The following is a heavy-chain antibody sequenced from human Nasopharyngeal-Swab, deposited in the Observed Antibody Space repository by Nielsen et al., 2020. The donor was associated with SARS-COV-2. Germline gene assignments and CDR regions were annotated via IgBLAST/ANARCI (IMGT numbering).Heavy chain of an antibody. D-gene: IGHD3-22*01. J-gene: IGHJ4*02. V-gene: IGHV3-21*01. CDR2: ISSSSSYI. Sequence: WIRQPPGKGLEWVSSISSSSSYIYYADSVKGRFTISRDNAKNSLYLQMNSPRAEDTAVYYCARTEDSSAQGDYWGQGTLVTVSS. CDR3: ARTEDSSAQGDY.